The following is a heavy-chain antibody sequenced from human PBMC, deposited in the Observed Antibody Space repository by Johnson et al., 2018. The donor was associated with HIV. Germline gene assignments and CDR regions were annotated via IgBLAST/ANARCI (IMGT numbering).Heavy chain of an antibody. V-gene: IGHV3-30*14. CDR1: GFTFSSYP. J-gene: IGHJ3*02. CDR2: ISYDGSNK. Sequence: SCAASGFTFSSYPMHWVRQAPGKGLEWVAVISYDGSNKYYADSVKGRFTISRDNSKNTLYLQMGSLRAEDMAVYYCARGAIVVAAPGAFDIWGQGTMVTVSS. D-gene: IGHD2-15*01. CDR3: ARGAIVVAAPGAFDI.